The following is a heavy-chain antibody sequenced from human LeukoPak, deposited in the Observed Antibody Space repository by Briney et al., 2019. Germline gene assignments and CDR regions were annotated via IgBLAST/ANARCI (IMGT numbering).Heavy chain of an antibody. CDR1: GYTFTSYA. J-gene: IGHJ2*01. Sequence: ASVKVSCKASGYTFTSYAMHWVRQAPGQRLEWMGWINAGNGNTKYSQKFQGRVTITRDTSASTAYMELSSLRSEDTAVYYCARGKSSGIVVVVAAYGYFDLWGRGTLVTVSS. V-gene: IGHV1-3*01. D-gene: IGHD2-15*01. CDR3: ARGKSSGIVVVVAAYGYFDL. CDR2: INAGNGNT.